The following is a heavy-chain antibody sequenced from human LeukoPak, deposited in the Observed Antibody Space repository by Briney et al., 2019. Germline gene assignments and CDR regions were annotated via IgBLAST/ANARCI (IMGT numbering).Heavy chain of an antibody. J-gene: IGHJ4*02. V-gene: IGHV4-34*01. CDR1: GGSFSGYY. Sequence: SETLSLTCAVYGGSFSGYYWSWIRQPPGKGLEWNGEINHSGSTNYNPSLKSRVTISVDTSKNQFSLKLSSVTAADTAVYYCARGQKVLLWFGRSPYFDYWGQGTLVTVSS. CDR2: INHSGST. D-gene: IGHD3-10*01. CDR3: ARGQKVLLWFGRSPYFDY.